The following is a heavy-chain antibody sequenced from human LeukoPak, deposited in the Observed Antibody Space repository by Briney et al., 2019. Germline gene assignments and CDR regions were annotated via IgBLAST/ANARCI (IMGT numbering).Heavy chain of an antibody. CDR2: IYYSGST. J-gene: IGHJ4*02. CDR1: GGSISSSSYY. V-gene: IGHV4-39*01. CDR3: ASREGYYSHFDY. Sequence: PSETLSLTCTVSGGSISSSSYYWGWTRQPPGKGLEWIGSIYYSGSTYYNPSLTSRVTISVDTSKNQFSLKLSSVTAADTAVYYSASREGYYSHFDYWGQGTLVTVSS. D-gene: IGHD3-3*01.